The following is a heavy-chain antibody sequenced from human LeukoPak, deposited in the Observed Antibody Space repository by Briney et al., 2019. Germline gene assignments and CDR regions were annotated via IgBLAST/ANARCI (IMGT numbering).Heavy chain of an antibody. Sequence: ASVKVSCKASGYTFTSYDIDWVGQATGQGLEWMGWMNPNSGNTGYAQKFQGRVTMTRNTSISTAYMELSSLRSEDTAVYYCARLISSSWFDAFDIWGQGTMVTVSS. CDR2: MNPNSGNT. D-gene: IGHD6-13*01. V-gene: IGHV1-8*01. J-gene: IGHJ3*02. CDR1: GYTFTSYD. CDR3: ARLISSSWFDAFDI.